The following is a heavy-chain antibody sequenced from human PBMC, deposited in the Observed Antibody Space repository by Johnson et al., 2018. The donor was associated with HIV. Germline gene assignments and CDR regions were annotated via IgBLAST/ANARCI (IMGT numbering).Heavy chain of an antibody. Sequence: QMLLVESGGDLVQPGRSLRLSCAASGFTFSSYVMHWVRQAPGKGLEGVAVISFDGNNEYYADSVKGRFSISRDNAKNSLYLQMNSLRAEDTAVYYCARDRGYWDAFDIWGQGTMVTVSS. CDR2: ISFDGNNE. D-gene: IGHD3-22*01. CDR1: GFTFSSYV. CDR3: ARDRGYWDAFDI. V-gene: IGHV3-30*04. J-gene: IGHJ3*02.